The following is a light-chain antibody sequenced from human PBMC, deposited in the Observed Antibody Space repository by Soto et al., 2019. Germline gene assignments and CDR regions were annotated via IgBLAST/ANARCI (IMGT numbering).Light chain of an antibody. Sequence: QSALTQPASVSGSPGQSIAISCTGTSSDVGSYNHVSWYQQYPGKAPKLMIYEVTNRPSGVSNRFSGSKSGSTASLTISGLQAEDEAEYYCNSYTRSRSYVFGTGTKLTVL. CDR2: EVT. V-gene: IGLV2-14*01. J-gene: IGLJ1*01. CDR1: SSDVGSYNH. CDR3: NSYTRSRSYV.